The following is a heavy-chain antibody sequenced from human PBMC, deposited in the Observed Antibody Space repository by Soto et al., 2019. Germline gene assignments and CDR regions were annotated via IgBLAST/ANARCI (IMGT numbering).Heavy chain of an antibody. CDR3: TRDLNGGNPFDD. D-gene: IGHD3-9*01. V-gene: IGHV1-3*01. CDR2: IDPGSGGA. Sequence: QVQFVQSGAEVKKPGASVRVSCKPSGYTLTNYAIQWVRQAAGQRLEWLGWIDPGSGGATYPQKFQGRITLSRDDSASTFYVDLSSLTSEDTAVYFGTRDLNGGNPFDDWGQGTLVTVS. CDR1: GYTLTNYA. J-gene: IGHJ4*02.